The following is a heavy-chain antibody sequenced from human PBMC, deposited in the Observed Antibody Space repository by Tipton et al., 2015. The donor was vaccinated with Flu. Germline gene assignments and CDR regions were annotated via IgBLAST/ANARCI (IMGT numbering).Heavy chain of an antibody. V-gene: IGHV1-46*01. CDR1: GYTFTSYY. D-gene: IGHD3-9*01. CDR3: ARGLPGAYFDWEWSPAFDI. J-gene: IGHJ3*02. Sequence: QVQLVQSGPEVKKPGASVKVSCKASGYTFTSYYMHWVRQAPGQGLEWMGIINPSGGSTSYAQTFQGRVTMTRDTSTSTVYMELSSLRPEDTAVYYCARGLPGAYFDWEWSPAFDIWGQGTMVSVSS. CDR2: INPSGGST.